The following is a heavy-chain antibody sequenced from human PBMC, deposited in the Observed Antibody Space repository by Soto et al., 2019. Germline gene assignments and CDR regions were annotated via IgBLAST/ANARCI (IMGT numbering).Heavy chain of an antibody. Sequence: QVRLVQSEAEVKKPGSSAKVSCKASGGTFTSDATAWVRQARGQGLEWMGGVIPIFGKPSYTQKFQGRVTITADKSTSTVYMELCTLKSEDTAVYYCARCHFDNSGPGYLEFWGQGTLVTVS. D-gene: IGHD3-22*01. CDR2: VIPIFGKP. CDR1: GGTFTSDA. CDR3: ARCHFDNSGPGYLEF. J-gene: IGHJ4*02. V-gene: IGHV1-69*06.